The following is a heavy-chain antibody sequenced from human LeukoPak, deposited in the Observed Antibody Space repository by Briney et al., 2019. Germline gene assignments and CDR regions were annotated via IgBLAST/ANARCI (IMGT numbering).Heavy chain of an antibody. Sequence: SETLSLTCAVYGGSFSGYYWSWIRQPPGKGLEWIGEINHSGSTNYNPSLKSRVTISVDTSKNQFSLKLSSVTAADTAVYYCASSIRGYSYGFVYWGQGTLVTVSS. CDR1: GGSFSGYY. J-gene: IGHJ4*02. CDR3: ASSIRGYSYGFVY. D-gene: IGHD5-18*01. V-gene: IGHV4-34*01. CDR2: INHSGST.